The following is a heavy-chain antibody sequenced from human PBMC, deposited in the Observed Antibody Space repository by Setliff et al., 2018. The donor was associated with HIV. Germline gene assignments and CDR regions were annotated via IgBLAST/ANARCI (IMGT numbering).Heavy chain of an antibody. CDR2: ISSSSGTYT. CDR1: GFTFSDYY. Sequence: SLRLSCAASGFTFSDYYMSWIRQAPGKGLEWLSYISSSSGTYTSYADSVKGRFTVSRDNAGKSMYLQMNSLRVKYTAIYYCAREKGCSGGTCGKAFDIWGQGTMVTVSS. V-gene: IGHV3-11*06. J-gene: IGHJ3*02. D-gene: IGHD2-15*01. CDR3: AREKGCSGGTCGKAFDI.